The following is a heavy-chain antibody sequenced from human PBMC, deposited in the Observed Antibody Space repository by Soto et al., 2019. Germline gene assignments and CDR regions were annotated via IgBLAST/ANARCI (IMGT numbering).Heavy chain of an antibody. J-gene: IGHJ5*02. Sequence: QVQLVQSGGEVKRPGASVKVSCKTSGYTFSNYGITWVRQAPGQPLEWLGWISLYSDGTSYAQKFRGRVFMTTDTSTTTAYMELRSLRSDDTAVYFCARVVPGAEAWFGPWGQGTLVTVSS. CDR3: ARVVPGAEAWFGP. V-gene: IGHV1-18*01. CDR2: ISLYSDGT. CDR1: GYTFSNYG.